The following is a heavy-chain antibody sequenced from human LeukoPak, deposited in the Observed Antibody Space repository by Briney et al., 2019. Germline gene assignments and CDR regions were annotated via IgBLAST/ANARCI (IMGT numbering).Heavy chain of an antibody. CDR3: AKDSRYDFWSGTHFDY. Sequence: GGSLRLSCAASGFTFSSYGMHWVRQAPGKGLEWVAFIRYDGSNKYYADSVKGRFTISRDNSKSTLYLQMNSLRAEDTAVYYCAKDSRYDFWSGTHFDYWGQGTLVTVSS. V-gene: IGHV3-30*02. J-gene: IGHJ4*02. CDR2: IRYDGSNK. D-gene: IGHD3-3*01. CDR1: GFTFSSYG.